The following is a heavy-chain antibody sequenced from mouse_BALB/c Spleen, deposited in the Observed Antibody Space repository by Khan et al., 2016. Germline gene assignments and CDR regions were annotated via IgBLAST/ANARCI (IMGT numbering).Heavy chain of an antibody. V-gene: IGHV3-6*02. Sequence: EVQLQESGPGLVKPSQSLSLTCSVTGYSITSGYYWNWIRQFPGNKLEWMGYISYDGSNNYNPSLKHRLSITRDTSKNQFFLKLNSVTTEDTATYDCARDYYGSSYAMDYWGQGTSVTVSS. CDR2: ISYDGSN. J-gene: IGHJ4*01. CDR3: ARDYYGSSYAMDY. D-gene: IGHD1-1*01. CDR1: GYSITSGYY.